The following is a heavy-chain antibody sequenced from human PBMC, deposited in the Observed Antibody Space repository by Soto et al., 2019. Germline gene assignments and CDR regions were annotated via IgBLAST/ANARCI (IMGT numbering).Heavy chain of an antibody. CDR3: AREEQGLVLSAFDS. CDR2: ISSSGSTI. Sequence: GGSLRLSCAASGFTFSDYYMSWIRQAPGKGLEWVSYISSSGSTIYYADSVKGRFTSTRDNAKNSLYLQMNSLSAEDTAVYYCAREEQGLVLSAFDSLGQGTMVTVSS. J-gene: IGHJ3*02. D-gene: IGHD6-19*01. V-gene: IGHV3-11*01. CDR1: GFTFSDYY.